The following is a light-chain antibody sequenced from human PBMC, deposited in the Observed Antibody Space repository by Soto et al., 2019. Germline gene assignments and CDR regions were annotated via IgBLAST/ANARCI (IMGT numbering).Light chain of an antibody. V-gene: IGLV2-11*01. Sequence: QSVLTQPRSVSGSPGQSVTISCTGTSSDVGGYNYVSWYQQHPGKAPKLMIYAVNARPSGVPDRFSGSKSGNTASLTISGIQAEDEADYYCCSYAGSYTYVFGTGTKVTVL. CDR2: AVN. CDR1: SSDVGGYNY. CDR3: CSYAGSYTYV. J-gene: IGLJ1*01.